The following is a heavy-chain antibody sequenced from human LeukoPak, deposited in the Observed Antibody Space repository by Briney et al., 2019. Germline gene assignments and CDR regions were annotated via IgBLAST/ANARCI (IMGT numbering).Heavy chain of an antibody. CDR3: AKSLDYGSGYYYGMDV. V-gene: IGHV3-21*04. CDR2: ISSSSSYI. D-gene: IGHD3-10*01. Sequence: GGSLRLSCAASGFTFSSYSMNWVRQAPGKGLEWVSSISSSSSYIYYADSVKGRFTISRDNSKNTLYLQMNSLRAEDTAVYYCAKSLDYGSGYYYGMDVWGQGTTVTVSS. J-gene: IGHJ6*02. CDR1: GFTFSSYS.